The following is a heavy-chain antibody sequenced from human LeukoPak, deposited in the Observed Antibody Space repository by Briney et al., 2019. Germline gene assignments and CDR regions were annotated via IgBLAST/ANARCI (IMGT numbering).Heavy chain of an antibody. CDR2: FDPEDGET. CDR3: ATVPFTMVRGVAKYYYYGMDV. CDR1: GYTLTELS. D-gene: IGHD3-10*01. J-gene: IGHJ6*02. V-gene: IGHV1-24*01. Sequence: ASVKVSCKVSGYTLTELSMHWVRQAPGKGLEWMGGFDPEDGETIYAQKFQGRVTMTKDTSTDTAYMELSSLRPEDTAVYYCATVPFTMVRGVAKYYYYGMDVWGQGTTVTVSS.